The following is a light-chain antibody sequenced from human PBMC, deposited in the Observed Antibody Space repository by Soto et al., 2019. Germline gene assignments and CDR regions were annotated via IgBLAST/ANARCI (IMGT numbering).Light chain of an antibody. Sequence: EIVLTQSPGTLSLSPGERATLSCRASQSVSSSYFAWYQQKPGQAPRLLIYGASSMATGIPDRFSGSGSGTDFTLTIGRLEPEDLAVYYCHQYDESPWTFGQGTKVEIK. V-gene: IGKV3-20*01. CDR1: QSVSSSY. CDR2: GAS. CDR3: HQYDESPWT. J-gene: IGKJ1*01.